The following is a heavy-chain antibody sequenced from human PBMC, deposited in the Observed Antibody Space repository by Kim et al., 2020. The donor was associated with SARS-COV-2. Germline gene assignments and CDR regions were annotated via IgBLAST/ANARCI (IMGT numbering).Heavy chain of an antibody. V-gene: IGHV4-39*01. J-gene: IGHJ4*02. D-gene: IGHD3-9*01. CDR2: IHYTGGA. CDR1: GGSIGSRSYY. Sequence: SETLSLTCTVSGGSIGSRSYYWGWIRQPPGKGLEWIGSIHYTGGAFQNPSLRSRVTISVDTSNNQFSLKLTSVTAADTAVYYCVRHNENHYDIPKDYCGQGTLVTLSS. CDR3: VRHNENHYDIPKDY.